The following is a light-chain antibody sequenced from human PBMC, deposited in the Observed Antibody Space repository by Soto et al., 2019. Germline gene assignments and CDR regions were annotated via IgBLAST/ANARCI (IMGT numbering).Light chain of an antibody. J-gene: IGKJ5*01. CDR2: GAS. CDR1: QSVSSSY. V-gene: IGKV3-20*01. Sequence: EMVLTQSPGTLSLSPGERATLSCRASQSVSSSYLAWYQQKPGQAPRLLIYGASSRATGIPDRFSGSGSGTDFTLTISSLEPEDFAVYYCQQYGSSLITFGQGTRL. CDR3: QQYGSSLIT.